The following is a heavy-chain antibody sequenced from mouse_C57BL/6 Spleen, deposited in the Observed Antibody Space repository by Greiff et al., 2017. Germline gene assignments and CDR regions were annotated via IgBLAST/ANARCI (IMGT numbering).Heavy chain of an antibody. Sequence: QVQLQQSGAELVMPGASVKMSCKASGYTFTTYPIEWMKQNHGKSLEWIGNFHPYNDDTKYNEKFKGKATLTVEKSSSTVYLELSRLTSDDSAVYYCVRTDYDDDGFADWGQGTMVTVSA. CDR1: GYTFTTYP. D-gene: IGHD2-4*01. J-gene: IGHJ3*01. V-gene: IGHV1-47*01. CDR2: FHPYNDDT. CDR3: VRTDYDDDGFAD.